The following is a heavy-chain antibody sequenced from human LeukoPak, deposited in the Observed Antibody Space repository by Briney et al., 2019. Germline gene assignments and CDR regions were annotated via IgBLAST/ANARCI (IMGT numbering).Heavy chain of an antibody. J-gene: IGHJ4*02. CDR2: ISWNSGSI. D-gene: IGHD3-10*01. Sequence: HTGRSLRLSCAASGFTFDDYAMHWVRQAPGKGLEWVSGISWNSGSIGYADSVKGRFTISRDNAKNSLYLQMNSLRAEDTAVYYCAKETTGSGSYNYDYWGQGTLVTVSS. V-gene: IGHV3-9*01. CDR3: AKETTGSGSYNYDY. CDR1: GFTFDDYA.